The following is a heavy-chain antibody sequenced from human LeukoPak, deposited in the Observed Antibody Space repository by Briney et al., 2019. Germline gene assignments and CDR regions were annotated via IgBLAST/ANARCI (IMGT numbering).Heavy chain of an antibody. CDR3: ARDGGMVRGTGDY. CDR2: INPSGGST. J-gene: IGHJ4*02. V-gene: IGHV1-46*01. D-gene: IGHD3-10*01. Sequence: ASVKVSCRSSGYTFTRYYMYWVRQAPGQGLEWMGIINPSGGSTSYAQKFQGGVTMTRDTSTSTVYMELSSLRSEDKAVYSCARDGGMVRGTGDYWAQGTLVTVSS. CDR1: GYTFTRYY.